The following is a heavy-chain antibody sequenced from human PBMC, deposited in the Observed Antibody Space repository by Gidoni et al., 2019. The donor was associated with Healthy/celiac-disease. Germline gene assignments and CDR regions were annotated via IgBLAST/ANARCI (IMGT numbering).Heavy chain of an antibody. J-gene: IGHJ4*02. CDR3: ATFSSWYFGSFDY. D-gene: IGHD6-13*01. Sequence: QLQLQESGPGLVKPSETLSLTCTVSGGSISSSSYYWGWIRQPPGKGLEWIGSIYYSGSTYYNPSLKSRVTISVDTSKNQFSLKLSSVTAADTAVYYCATFSSWYFGSFDYWGQGTLVTVSS. CDR1: GGSISSSSYY. V-gene: IGHV4-39*01. CDR2: IYYSGST.